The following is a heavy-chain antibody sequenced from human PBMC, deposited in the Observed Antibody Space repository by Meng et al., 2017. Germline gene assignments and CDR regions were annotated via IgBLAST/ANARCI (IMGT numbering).Heavy chain of an antibody. J-gene: IGHJ4*02. CDR3: ARDEDISAAGKLFGDY. Sequence: QGQLVQSGDEVKEPGASVQVSCKPSGYNFPDYYIHWVRRAPGQGLEWMGRINPKSGDTHYAQKFQARVTMTGDTSISTAYMELSGLRSDDTAMYYCARDEDISAAGKLFGDYWGQGTLVTVSS. V-gene: IGHV1-2*06. CDR2: INPKSGDT. CDR1: GYNFPDYY. D-gene: IGHD6-25*01.